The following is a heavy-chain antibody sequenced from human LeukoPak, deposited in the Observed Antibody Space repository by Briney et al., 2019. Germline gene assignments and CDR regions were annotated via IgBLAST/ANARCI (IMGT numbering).Heavy chain of an antibody. V-gene: IGHV3-30*18. CDR3: AKVIGLVDPFDY. CDR1: GFTFGSYG. Sequence: GGSLRLSCAASGFTFGSYGMHWVRQAPGKGLEWVAVISYDGSNKYYADSVKGRFTVSRDNSKNTLYLQVNSLRADDTAVYYCAKVIGLVDPFDYWGQGTLVTVSS. CDR2: ISYDGSNK. D-gene: IGHD2-15*01. J-gene: IGHJ4*02.